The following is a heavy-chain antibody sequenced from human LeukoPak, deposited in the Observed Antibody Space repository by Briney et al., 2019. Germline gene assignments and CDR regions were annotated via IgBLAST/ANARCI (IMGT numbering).Heavy chain of an antibody. CDR3: ARGPGPYGSGRKDKNGYVLDY. J-gene: IGHJ4*02. D-gene: IGHD3-10*01. CDR2: ISYDGSNK. V-gene: IGHV3-30-3*01. Sequence: PGGSLRLSCAASGFTFSSYAMHWVRQAPGKGLEWVAVISYDGSNKYYADSVKGRFTISRDNSKNTLYLQMNSLRAEDTAVYYCARGPGPYGSGRKDKNGYVLDYWGQGTLVTVSS. CDR1: GFTFSSYA.